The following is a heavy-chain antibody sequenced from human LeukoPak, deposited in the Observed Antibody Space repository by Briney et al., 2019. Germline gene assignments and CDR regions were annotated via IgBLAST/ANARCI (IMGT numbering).Heavy chain of an antibody. Sequence: GGSLRLSCAASGFTFSSYAMSWVRQAPGKGLDLVSSISGSGGSTYYTDSVKGRLTISRDNSKNTLYLQMNSLRAEDTAVYYCAKSRIAARTYYFDYWGQGTLVTVSS. J-gene: IGHJ4*02. CDR2: ISGSGGST. V-gene: IGHV3-23*01. CDR1: GFTFSSYA. D-gene: IGHD6-6*01. CDR3: AKSRIAARTYYFDY.